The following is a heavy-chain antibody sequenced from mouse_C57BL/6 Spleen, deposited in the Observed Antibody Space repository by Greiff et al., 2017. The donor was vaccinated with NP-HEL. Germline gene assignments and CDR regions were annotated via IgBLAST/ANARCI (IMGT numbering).Heavy chain of an antibody. Sequence: DVKLVESGGGLVQPGGSLSLSCAASGFTFTDYYMSWVRQPPGKALEWLGFIRNKANGYTTEYSATVKGRFTISSDNSQSILYLLMNALRAEYSATYYCARYWVYDGYHLYFDVWGTGTTVTVSS. CDR3: ARYWVYDGYHLYFDV. V-gene: IGHV7-3*01. CDR1: GFTFTDYY. J-gene: IGHJ1*03. D-gene: IGHD2-3*01. CDR2: IRNKANGYTT.